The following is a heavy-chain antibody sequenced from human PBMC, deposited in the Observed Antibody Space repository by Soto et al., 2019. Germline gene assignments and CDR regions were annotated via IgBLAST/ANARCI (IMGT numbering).Heavy chain of an antibody. D-gene: IGHD5-18*01. Sequence: QVQLVQSGAEVKKPGSSVKVSCKASGGTFISYAIRWLRQAPGQGRAWMGGIIPIFGTANDAQKFQCRVTLTAEKSTSTAYMELSSLRAEGTAVYYCARAYVDPARVNYYSYGMDVCGQGTKVTVSS. V-gene: IGHV1-69*06. J-gene: IGHJ6*02. CDR3: ARAYVDPARVNYYSYGMDV. CDR2: IIPIFGTA. CDR1: GGTFISYA.